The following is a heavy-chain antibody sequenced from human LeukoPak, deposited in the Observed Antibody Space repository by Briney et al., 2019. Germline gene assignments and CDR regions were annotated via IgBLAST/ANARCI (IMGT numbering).Heavy chain of an antibody. CDR1: GGSISGYY. V-gene: IGHV4-59*01. J-gene: IGHJ5*02. CDR2: IYYSGST. Sequence: PSETLSLTCTVSGGSISGYYLSWIRQPPGKGLEWIGYIYYSGSTNYNPSLKSRVTISVDTSKNQFSLKLSSVTAADTAVYYCARGCSAGTPHNWFDPWGQGTLVTVSS. CDR3: ARGCSAGTPHNWFDP. D-gene: IGHD6-13*01.